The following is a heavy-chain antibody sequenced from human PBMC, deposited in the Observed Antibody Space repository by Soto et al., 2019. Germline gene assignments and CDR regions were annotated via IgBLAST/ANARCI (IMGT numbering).Heavy chain of an antibody. CDR1: VGSIISYY. CDR3: ARTGGNPGWVFGY. Sequence: SETLSLTCTSSVGSIISYYWSWIRQPPGKGLEWIGYIYYSGSTNYNPSLKSRVTISVDTSKNQFSLKLSSVTAADTAVYYCARTGGNPGWVFGYWGQGTLVTVSS. CDR2: IYYSGST. J-gene: IGHJ4*02. D-gene: IGHD1-26*01. V-gene: IGHV4-59*01.